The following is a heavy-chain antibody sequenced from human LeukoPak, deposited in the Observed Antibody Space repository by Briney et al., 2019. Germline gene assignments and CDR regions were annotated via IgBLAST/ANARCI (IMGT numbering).Heavy chain of an antibody. CDR2: VSGSGGEI. Sequence: GGSLRLSCAASGFTFNSFEMNWVRQAPGKGLEWISYVSGSGGEIHYGDSVKGRFTISRDNAKSSLYLQMNSLRAEDTAVYYCAIKVPGTSHFSSWGQGTLVTVSS. V-gene: IGHV3-48*03. CDR3: AIKVPGTSHFSS. D-gene: IGHD6-19*01. CDR1: GFTFNSFE. J-gene: IGHJ4*02.